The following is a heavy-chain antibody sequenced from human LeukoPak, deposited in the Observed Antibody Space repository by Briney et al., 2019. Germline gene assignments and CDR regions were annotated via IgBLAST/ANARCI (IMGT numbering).Heavy chain of an antibody. Sequence: ASVKVSXKVSGYTLTELSMHWVRQAPGQGLEWMGGIIPIFGTANYAQKFQGRVTITADESTSTAYMELSSLRSEDTAVYYCARSPLGFWSGHFDYWGQETLVTVSS. V-gene: IGHV1-69*13. CDR2: IIPIFGTA. D-gene: IGHD3-3*01. J-gene: IGHJ4*02. CDR1: GYTLTELS. CDR3: ARSPLGFWSGHFDY.